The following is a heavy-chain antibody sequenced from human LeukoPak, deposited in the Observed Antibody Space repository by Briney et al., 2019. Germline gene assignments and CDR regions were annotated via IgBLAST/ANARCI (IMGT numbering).Heavy chain of an antibody. J-gene: IGHJ6*04. CDR3: ARVLNYYGSGSYRMTMDV. D-gene: IGHD3-10*01. CDR2: INPNSGGT. V-gene: IGHV1-2*02. CDR1: GYTFTSYY. Sequence: ASVKVSCKASGYTFTSYYMHWVRQAPGQGLEWMGWINPNSGGTNYAQKFQGRVTMTRDTSISTAYMELSRLRSDDTAVYYCARVLNYYGSGSYRMTMDVWGKGTTVTISS.